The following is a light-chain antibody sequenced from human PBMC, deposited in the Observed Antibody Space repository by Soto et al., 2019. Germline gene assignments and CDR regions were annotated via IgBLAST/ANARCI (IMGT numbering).Light chain of an antibody. J-gene: IGKJ5*01. Sequence: DIQMTQSPSSLSASVGDRVTITCRASQGISSFVAWYQQKPGKVPRLLISGSSTLQSWVPSRVSGSGSGTDFTLTITSHQPEDVATYYCQTYSSLITFGQGTRLEIK. CDR1: QGISSF. CDR3: QTYSSLIT. V-gene: IGKV1-27*01. CDR2: GSS.